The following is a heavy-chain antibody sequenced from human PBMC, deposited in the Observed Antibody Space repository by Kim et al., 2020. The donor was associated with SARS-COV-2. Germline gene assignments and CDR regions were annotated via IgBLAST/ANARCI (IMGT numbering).Heavy chain of an antibody. CDR1: GGSISSGDYY. CDR3: ARAAKVVAARRWDY. D-gene: IGHD2-15*01. CDR2: IYYSGST. J-gene: IGHJ4*02. V-gene: IGHV4-30-4*01. Sequence: SETLSLTCTVSGGSISSGDYYWSWIRQPPGKGLEWIGYIYYSGSTYYNPSLKSRVTISVDTSKNQFSLKLSSVTAADTAVYYCARAAKVVAARRWDYWGQGTLVTVSS.